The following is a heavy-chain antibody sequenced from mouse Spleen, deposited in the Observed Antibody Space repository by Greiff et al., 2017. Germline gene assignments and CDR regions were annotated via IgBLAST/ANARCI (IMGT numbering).Heavy chain of an antibody. CDR1: GYTFTSYW. V-gene: IGHV1-7*01. CDR3: ARPDLLWRMDY. CDR2: INPSSGYT. J-gene: IGHJ4*01. D-gene: IGHD2-1*01. Sequence: VKVKESGAELAKPGASVKLSCKASGYTFTSYWMHWVKQRHGQGLEWIGYINPSSGYTKYNQKFKDKATLTADKSSSTAYMQLSSLTSEDSAVYYCARPDLLWRMDYWGQGTSVTVSS.